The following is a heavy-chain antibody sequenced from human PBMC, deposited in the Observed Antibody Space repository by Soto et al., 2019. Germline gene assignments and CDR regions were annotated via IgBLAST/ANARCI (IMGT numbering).Heavy chain of an antibody. D-gene: IGHD3-3*01. Sequence: NPSETLSLTCTVSGGSISSTNYYWGWIRQPPGKGLEWIGNVYYNGFTYYNPSLKSRVTISVDTSKNHFSLKLTSVTAADTAVYYCARQDDFWSGSNWFDPWGQGTLVT. CDR1: GGSISSTNYY. CDR2: VYYNGFT. V-gene: IGHV4-39*01. J-gene: IGHJ5*02. CDR3: ARQDDFWSGSNWFDP.